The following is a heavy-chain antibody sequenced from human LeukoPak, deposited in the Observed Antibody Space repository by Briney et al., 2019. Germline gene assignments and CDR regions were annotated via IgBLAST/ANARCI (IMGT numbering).Heavy chain of an antibody. D-gene: IGHD6-13*01. J-gene: IGHJ1*01. CDR1: GYTFTSYD. CDR3: ARIPGSSWGSEYFQH. V-gene: IGHV1-8*01. CDR2: MNPNSGNT. Sequence: ASVKVSCKASGYTFTSYDINWVRQATGQGLEWMGWMNPNSGNTGYAQKFQGRVTMTRNTSISTAYMELSSLRSEDTAVYYYARIPGSSWGSEYFQHWGQGTLVTVSS.